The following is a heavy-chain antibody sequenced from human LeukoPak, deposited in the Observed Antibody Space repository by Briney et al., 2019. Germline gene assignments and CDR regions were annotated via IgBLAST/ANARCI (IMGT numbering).Heavy chain of an antibody. CDR1: GDSISSGDYY. Sequence: SQTLSLTCTVSGDSISSGDYYWRWIRQPPGKGLEWIGYIYHSGSTDYNPSLKSRVTISVDTSKNQFSLKLSSVTAADTAVYYRARRSGWSRNFDYWGQGTLVTVSS. CDR2: IYHSGST. D-gene: IGHD6-19*01. CDR3: ARRSGWSRNFDY. J-gene: IGHJ4*02. V-gene: IGHV4-30-4*01.